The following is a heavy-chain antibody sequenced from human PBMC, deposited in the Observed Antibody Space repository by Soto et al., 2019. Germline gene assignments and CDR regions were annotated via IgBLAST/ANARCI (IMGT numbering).Heavy chain of an antibody. CDR1: CYTFTSYG. V-gene: IGHV1-18*01. J-gene: IGHJ6*02. CDR2: ISAYNGNT. D-gene: IGHD2-21*02. CDR3: ASSYCGGDCYSVYYYYGMDV. Sequence: GAPVKVSCKASCYTFTSYGISWVRQAPGQRLEWMGWISAYNGNTNYAQKLQGRVTMTTDTSTSTAYMELRSLRSDDTAVYYCASSYCGGDCYSVYYYYGMDVWGQGTTVTVSS.